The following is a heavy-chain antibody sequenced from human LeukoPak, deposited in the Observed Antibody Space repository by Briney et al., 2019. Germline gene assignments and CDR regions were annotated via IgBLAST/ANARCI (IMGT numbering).Heavy chain of an antibody. D-gene: IGHD2-15*01. V-gene: IGHV3-23*01. Sequence: GGSLRLSCAASGFTLSSSAMSWVRQAPGKGLEWVSAISDTGNTYHADSVKGRFTISRDSSKNTLFLQMNRLRPEDAAVYYCAKAPVTTCRGAFCYPFDYWGLGTLVTVSS. J-gene: IGHJ4*02. CDR3: AKAPVTTCRGAFCYPFDY. CDR1: GFTLSSSA. CDR2: ISDTGNT.